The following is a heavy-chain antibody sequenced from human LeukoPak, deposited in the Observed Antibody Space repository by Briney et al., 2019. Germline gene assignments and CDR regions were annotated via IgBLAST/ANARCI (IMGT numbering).Heavy chain of an antibody. CDR3: AKSLTSNYYDSSGYFPY. CDR2: ISGSGGST. D-gene: IGHD3-22*01. Sequence: GGSLRLSCAASGFTFSSYAMGWVRQAPGKGLEWVSAISGSGGSTYYADSVKGRFTISRDNSKNTLYLQMNSLRAEDTAVYYRAKSLTSNYYDSSGYFPYWGQGTLVTVSS. J-gene: IGHJ4*02. V-gene: IGHV3-23*01. CDR1: GFTFSSYA.